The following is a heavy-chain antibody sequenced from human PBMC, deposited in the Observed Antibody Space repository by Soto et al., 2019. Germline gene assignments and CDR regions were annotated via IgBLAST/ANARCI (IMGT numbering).Heavy chain of an antibody. CDR3: AKERDNGADRYYFDD. J-gene: IGHJ4*02. D-gene: IGHD2-8*01. Sequence: GGSLRLSCAASGFIVSDNYINWVRQAPGKGLEWVSVTYTGGYTYYADSVKGRFTISRDQSKNTLYLQMHSLRAEDTAVYFCAKERDNGADRYYFDDWGQGTLVTVSS. CDR1: GFIVSDNY. V-gene: IGHV3-53*01. CDR2: TYTGGYT.